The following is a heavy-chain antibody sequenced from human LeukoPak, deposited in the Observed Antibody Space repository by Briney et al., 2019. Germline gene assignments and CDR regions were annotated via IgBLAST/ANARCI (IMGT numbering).Heavy chain of an antibody. Sequence: GGSLRLSCAASGFTFSSYGMHRVRQAPGKGLEWVAFIRYDGSNKYYADSVKGRFTISRDNSKNTLYLQMNSLRAEDTAVYYCAKDATTYYYDSSGYHFDYWGQGTLVTVSS. V-gene: IGHV3-30*02. D-gene: IGHD3-22*01. J-gene: IGHJ4*02. CDR1: GFTFSSYG. CDR3: AKDATTYYYDSSGYHFDY. CDR2: IRYDGSNK.